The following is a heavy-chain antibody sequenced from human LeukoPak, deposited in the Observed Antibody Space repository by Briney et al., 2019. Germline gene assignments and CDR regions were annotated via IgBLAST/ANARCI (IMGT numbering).Heavy chain of an antibody. V-gene: IGHV3-53*01. J-gene: IGHJ4*02. CDR1: EFTVSNNY. D-gene: IGHD1-1*01. CDR2: IYSGGST. Sequence: HTGGSLRLSCAASEFTVSNNYMSWVRQAPGKGLEWVSVIYSGGSTYYADSVKGRFTISRDNSKNTLYLQMNSLRAEDTAVYYCARGHPITTFDYWGQGTLVTVSS. CDR3: ARGHPITTFDY.